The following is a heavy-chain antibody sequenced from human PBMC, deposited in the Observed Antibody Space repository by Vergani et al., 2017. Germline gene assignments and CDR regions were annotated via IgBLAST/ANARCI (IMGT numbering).Heavy chain of an antibody. V-gene: IGHV1-2*02. CDR2: INPNSGGT. J-gene: IGHJ4*02. CDR3: AKVSVRSTYYFDY. D-gene: IGHD4-17*01. Sequence: QVQLVQSGAEVKKPGASVKVSCKASGYTFTGNYMHWVRQAPGQGLEWMGWINPNSGGTNYAQKFQGRVTMTRDTSISTAYMELSRLGTDATAVYYCAKVSVRSTYYFDYWGQGTLVTVSS. CDR1: GYTFTGNY.